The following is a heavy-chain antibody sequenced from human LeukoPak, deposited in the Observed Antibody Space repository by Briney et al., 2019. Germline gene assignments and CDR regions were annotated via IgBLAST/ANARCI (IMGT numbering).Heavy chain of an antibody. CDR3: ARGDSSSWHLDY. D-gene: IGHD6-13*01. V-gene: IGHV1-2*02. CDR1: GNTFTGYY. CDR2: ISPYSGGT. J-gene: IGHJ4*02. Sequence: ASVKVSCKSSGNTFTGYYIHWVRQAPGQGLEWMGWISPYSGGTNYAQKFQGRVTMTRDTSITTAYMEVHRLTSDDTAVYHCARGDSSSWHLDYWGQGSLVTVTS.